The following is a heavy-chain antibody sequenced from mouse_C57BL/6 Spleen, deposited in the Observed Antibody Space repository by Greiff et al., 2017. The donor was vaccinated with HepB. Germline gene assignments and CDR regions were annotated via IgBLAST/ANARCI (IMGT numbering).Heavy chain of an antibody. CDR3: VRGGLSYAMDY. D-gene: IGHD3-1*01. V-gene: IGHV10-1*01. CDR1: GFSFNTYA. Sequence: EVKLQESGGGLVQPKGSLKLSCAASGFSFNTYAMNWVRQAPGKGLEWVARIRSKSNNYATYYADSVKDRFTISRDDSESMLYLQMNNLKTEDTAMYYCVRGGLSYAMDYWGQGTSVTVSS. CDR2: IRSKSNNYAT. J-gene: IGHJ4*01.